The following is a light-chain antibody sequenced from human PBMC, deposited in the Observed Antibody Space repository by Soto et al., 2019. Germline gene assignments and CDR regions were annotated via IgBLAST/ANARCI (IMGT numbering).Light chain of an antibody. CDR1: SSNIGATYD. Sequence: QSVLTQPPSVSGAPGQRITISCTGNSSNIGATYDVHWYQQLPGTAPKLLIYGTINRPSGVPDRFSASKSDTSASLAITGLQAEDEAEYYCPAFDNSLRGYVFGGGTKLTVL. CDR3: PAFDNSLRGYV. J-gene: IGLJ1*01. CDR2: GTI. V-gene: IGLV1-40*01.